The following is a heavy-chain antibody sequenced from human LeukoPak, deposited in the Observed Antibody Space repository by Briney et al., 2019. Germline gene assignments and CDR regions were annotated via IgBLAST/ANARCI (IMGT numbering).Heavy chain of an antibody. D-gene: IGHD1-14*01. CDR3: ARRSAHLNHVDY. CDR2: IDPSDSYT. J-gene: IGHJ4*02. Sequence: GESLKISCNASGYXFTNYWISWVRQMPGKGLEWVGRIDPSDSYTSYSPSFQGHVTISADKFISTAYLQWSSLKASDTAMYYCARRSAHLNHVDYWGQGTLVTVSS. V-gene: IGHV5-10-1*01. CDR1: GYXFTNYW.